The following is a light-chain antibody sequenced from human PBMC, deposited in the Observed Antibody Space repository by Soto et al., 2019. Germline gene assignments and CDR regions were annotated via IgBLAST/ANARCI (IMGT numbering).Light chain of an antibody. V-gene: IGKV3-20*01. CDR2: GAS. CDR1: QSVSSTF. CDR3: QQLDSSVT. J-gene: IGKJ1*01. Sequence: EIVLTQSPGSLSLSPGERATLSCRASQSVSSTFFAWYQQRPGQAPRLLMYGASSRATGIPERFSGSGSGTDFTLTLSRLKPEDFAVYYCQQLDSSVTFGQGTQVEIQ.